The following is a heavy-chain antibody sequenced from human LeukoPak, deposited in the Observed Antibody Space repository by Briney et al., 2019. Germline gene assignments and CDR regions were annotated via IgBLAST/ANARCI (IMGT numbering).Heavy chain of an antibody. V-gene: IGHV1-69*13. CDR1: GGTFSSYA. J-gene: IGHJ4*02. D-gene: IGHD3-10*01. CDR3: ASRSLMVRGVIITAWYFDY. Sequence: GASVNVSCKASGGTFSSYAISWVRQAPGQGLEWMGGIIPIFGTANYAQKFQGRVTITADESTSTAYMELSSLRSEDTAVYYCASRSLMVRGVIITAWYFDYWGQGTLVTVSS. CDR2: IIPIFGTA.